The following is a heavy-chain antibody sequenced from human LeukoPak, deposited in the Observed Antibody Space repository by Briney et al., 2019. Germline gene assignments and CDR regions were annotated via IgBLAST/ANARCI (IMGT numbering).Heavy chain of an antibody. CDR2: VWYDGSNK. V-gene: IGHV3-33*01. CDR1: GFIFSSYG. CDR3: ARDLSYYDSSAIIYYYYYGMDV. Sequence: GGSLRLSCEASGFIFSSYGMHWVRQAPGKGLEWVAVVWYDGSNKYYADSVKGRFTISRDDSKNMVYLQMNSLRAEDTAVYYCARDLSYYDSSAIIYYYYYGMDVWGQGTTVTVSS. D-gene: IGHD3-22*01. J-gene: IGHJ6*02.